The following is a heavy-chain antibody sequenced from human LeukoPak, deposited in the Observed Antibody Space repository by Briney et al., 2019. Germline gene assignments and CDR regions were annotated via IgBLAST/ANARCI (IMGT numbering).Heavy chain of an antibody. J-gene: IGHJ6*03. Sequence: GGSLRLSCAASGFTFSDYAMNWVRQAPGKGFEWVSTISAAGTFYADSVKGRFTVSRDNSKNTLYLHMNSLRAEDTAIYYCAKDSGGTYFYYYYYMDVWGKGTTVTVSS. D-gene: IGHD1-26*01. CDR3: AKDSGGTYFYYYYYMDV. V-gene: IGHV3-23*01. CDR1: GFTFSDYA. CDR2: ISAAGT.